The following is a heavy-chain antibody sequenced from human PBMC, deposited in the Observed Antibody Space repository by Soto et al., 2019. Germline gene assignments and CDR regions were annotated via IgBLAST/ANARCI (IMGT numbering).Heavy chain of an antibody. CDR2: IYYSGNT. D-gene: IGHD6-13*01. V-gene: IGHV4-31*03. J-gene: IGHJ4*02. CDR3: ARVVQQLVPYFFDY. Sequence: SETLSLTCTVSGGSISSGGFYWSWIRQHPGKGLEWIGYIYYSGNTHYNPSLKSRVTMSVDTSKNQFSLKLRSVTAADTAVYYCARVVQQLVPYFFDYWGQGTLVTVSS. CDR1: GGSISSGGFY.